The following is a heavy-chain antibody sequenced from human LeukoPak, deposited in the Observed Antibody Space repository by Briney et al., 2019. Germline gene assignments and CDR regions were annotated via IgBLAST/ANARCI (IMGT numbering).Heavy chain of an antibody. CDR1: GGTFSSYA. Sequence: GASVKVSRKASGGTFSSYAISWVRQAPGQGLEWMGGIIPIFGTANYAQKFQGRVTITADESTSTAYMELSSLRSEDTAVYYCARDRDRRGGELSFPDYWGQGTLVTVSS. J-gene: IGHJ4*02. CDR3: ARDRDRRGGELSFPDY. D-gene: IGHD3-16*02. V-gene: IGHV1-69*13. CDR2: IIPIFGTA.